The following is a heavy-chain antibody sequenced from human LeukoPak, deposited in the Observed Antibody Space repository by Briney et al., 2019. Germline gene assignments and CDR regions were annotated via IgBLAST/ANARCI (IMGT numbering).Heavy chain of an antibody. J-gene: IGHJ4*02. CDR3: ARGANVDIVATIKGAMGY. D-gene: IGHD5-12*01. V-gene: IGHV3-21*01. CDR1: GFAFSSYS. Sequence: GGSLRLSCAASGFAFSSYSMNWVRQAPGKGLEWVSSISSSSYIYYADSVKGRFTISRDNAKNSLYLQMNSLRAEDTAVYYCARGANVDIVATIKGAMGYWGQGTLVTVSS. CDR2: ISSSSYI.